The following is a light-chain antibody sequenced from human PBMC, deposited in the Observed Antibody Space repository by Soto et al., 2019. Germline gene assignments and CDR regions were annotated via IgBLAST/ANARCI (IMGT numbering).Light chain of an antibody. CDR2: NNN. Sequence: QSVLTQPPSASGTPGQRVTISCSGSSSNIGSNTVNWYQQLPGTAPKLLIYNNNQRPSGVPDRLSGSKSGTSAALAISGLQSEDEADYYCAAWDARLSGKFGGGTKVTLL. CDR3: AAWDARLSGK. CDR1: SSNIGSNT. J-gene: IGLJ2*01. V-gene: IGLV1-44*01.